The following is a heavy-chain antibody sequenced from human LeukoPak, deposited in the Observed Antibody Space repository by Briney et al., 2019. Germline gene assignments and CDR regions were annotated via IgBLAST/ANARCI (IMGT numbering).Heavy chain of an antibody. D-gene: IGHD6-6*01. CDR1: GGSISSYY. V-gene: IGHV4-59*08. Sequence: SETLSLTCTVSGGSISSYYWNWIRQPPGKGLEWIGYIYYSGSTNYNPSLKSRVTISVDTSKNQFSLQLSSVTAADTAVYYCARQISSSSAAFDYWGQGALVTVSS. CDR3: ARQISSSSAAFDY. J-gene: IGHJ4*02. CDR2: IYYSGST.